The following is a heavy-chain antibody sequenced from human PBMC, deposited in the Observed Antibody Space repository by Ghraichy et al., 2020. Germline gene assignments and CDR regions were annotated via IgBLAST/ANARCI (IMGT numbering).Heavy chain of an antibody. CDR1: GYILTSYG. CDR2: ISGYNGNT. J-gene: IGHJ6*02. D-gene: IGHD3-16*01. Sequence: VKVSCKASGYILTSYGMSWVRQAPGQGLEWMGWISGYNGNTRYAQNLQGRVTMTTDTSTSTAYMEVRSLRSDDTAVYYCARDGMLINSNYGMDVWGQGTTVTVS. V-gene: IGHV1-18*01. CDR3: ARDGMLINSNYGMDV.